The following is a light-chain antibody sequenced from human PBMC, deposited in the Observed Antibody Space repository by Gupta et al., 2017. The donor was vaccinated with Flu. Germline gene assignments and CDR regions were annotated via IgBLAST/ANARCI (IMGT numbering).Light chain of an antibody. CDR1: NIGGSY. J-gene: IGLJ3*02. V-gene: IGLV1-47*01. CDR3: EAWEASMSGTGV. Sequence: NIGGSYVYWYQQLQGTAQNHIIYRNNERHRGVPDRFSGSKSGACDSLAISGLRSEDEAEYDCEAWEASMSGTGVFGGGTKLTVL. CDR2: RNN.